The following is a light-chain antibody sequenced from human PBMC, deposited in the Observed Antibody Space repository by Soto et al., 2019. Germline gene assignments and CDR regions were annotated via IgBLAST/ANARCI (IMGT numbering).Light chain of an antibody. V-gene: IGKV1-39*01. CDR2: SAT. CDR3: QQSFTSIFT. J-gene: IGKJ3*01. CDR1: QTIYQA. Sequence: DIQMTQSPSSLSASLGDRVTITCRASQTIYQALNWYHQKPGKAPRLPISSATALQRGVPSRFSGSGYGAEFTLIISSLVHEDAGTSSCQQSFTSIFTFGPGTKVDV.